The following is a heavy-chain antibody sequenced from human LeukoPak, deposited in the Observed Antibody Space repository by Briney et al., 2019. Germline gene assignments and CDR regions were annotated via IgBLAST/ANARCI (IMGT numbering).Heavy chain of an antibody. Sequence: PGGSLRLSCRASGFTFSNAWMSWVRQAPGKGLEWVGRIKRKTDGGTTDYAAPVKGRFTISRDDSKNTLYLQMNSLKTEDTAVYYCTTWGALIDWGQGTLVTVSS. CDR1: GFTFSNAW. J-gene: IGHJ4*02. CDR2: IKRKTDGGTT. V-gene: IGHV3-15*01. CDR3: TTWGALID. D-gene: IGHD2-8*01.